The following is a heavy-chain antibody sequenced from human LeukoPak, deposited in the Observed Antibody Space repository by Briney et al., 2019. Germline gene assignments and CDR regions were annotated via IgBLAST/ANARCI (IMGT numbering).Heavy chain of an antibody. CDR1: GGSMSDYY. D-gene: IGHD3-22*01. CDR3: ARKYYYDSSGPYWYFDL. V-gene: IGHV4-59*01. J-gene: IGHJ2*01. CDR2: IYYSGST. Sequence: SETLSLTCTVSGGSMSDYYWSWIRQPPGKGLEWIGCIYYSGSTDYNPSLKSRVTISVDTSKNQFSLKLSSVTAADTAVYYCARKYYYDSSGPYWYFDLWGRGTLVTVSS.